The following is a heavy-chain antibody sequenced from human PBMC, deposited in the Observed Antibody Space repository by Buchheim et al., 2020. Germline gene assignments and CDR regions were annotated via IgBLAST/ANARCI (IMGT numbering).Heavy chain of an antibody. CDR1: GFNFSIYA. Sequence: EVQLLESGGGLVQPGGSLRLSCAASGFNFSIYAMTWVRQAPGKGLEWVSSFSGSGGGTYYAHSVKGRVTISRDNSKNTLYLQMDIMKVEDTAVYYCAKRTDVGDWGFDHWGQGTL. J-gene: IGHJ4*02. CDR2: FSGSGGGT. CDR3: AKRTDVGDWGFDH. V-gene: IGHV3-23*01. D-gene: IGHD3-16*01.